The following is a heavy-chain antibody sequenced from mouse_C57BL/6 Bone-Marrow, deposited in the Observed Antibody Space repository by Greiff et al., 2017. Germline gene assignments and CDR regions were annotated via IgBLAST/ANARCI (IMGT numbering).Heavy chain of an antibody. CDR1: GFTFSDYY. J-gene: IGHJ1*03. Sequence: DVKLVESEGGLVQPGSSMKLSCTASGFTFSDYYMAWVRQVPEKGLEWVANINYDGSSTYYLDSLKSRFIISRDNAKNILYLQMSSLKSEDTATYFCARETTVVASPWYFDVWGTGTTVTVSS. V-gene: IGHV5-16*01. CDR2: INYDGSST. D-gene: IGHD1-1*01. CDR3: ARETTVVASPWYFDV.